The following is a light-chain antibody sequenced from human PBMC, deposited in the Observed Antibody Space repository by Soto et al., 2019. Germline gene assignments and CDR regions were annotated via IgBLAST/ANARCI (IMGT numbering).Light chain of an antibody. Sequence: QSVLTQPASVSGSPGQSITISCTGTSSDVGGYNYVSWYQQHPGKAPKLMIYEVNYRPSGVSNRFSGSKSGNTASLTISGLQAEDEGDYYCSAYGRTTTRVALFGGGTKLTVL. J-gene: IGLJ2*01. CDR3: SAYGRTTTRVAL. V-gene: IGLV2-14*01. CDR1: SSDVGGYNY. CDR2: EVN.